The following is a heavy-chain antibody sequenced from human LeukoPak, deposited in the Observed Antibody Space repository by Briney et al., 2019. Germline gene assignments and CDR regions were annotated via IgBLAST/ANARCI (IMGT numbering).Heavy chain of an antibody. D-gene: IGHD4-17*01. Sequence: PGGSLRLSCVASGFTFSDYAMTWVRQAPGKGLEWVSYISSSSSTIYYADSVKGRFTISRDNAKNSLYLQMNSLRAEDTAVYYCARDSRWGGYGDYGPNLVWGQGTMVTVSS. J-gene: IGHJ3*01. CDR2: ISSSSSTI. CDR1: GFTFSDYA. V-gene: IGHV3-48*01. CDR3: ARDSRWGGYGDYGPNLV.